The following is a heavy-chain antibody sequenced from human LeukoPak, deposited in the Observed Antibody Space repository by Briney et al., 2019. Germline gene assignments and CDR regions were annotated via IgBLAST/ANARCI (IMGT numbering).Heavy chain of an antibody. Sequence: GGSLRLSCAASGFTFSSYEMNWVRQAPGKGLEWVSYISSSGSTIYYADSVKGRFTISRDNAKNSLYLRMNSLRAEDTAVYYCARWSYYGSGNIDYWGQGALVTVSS. CDR2: ISSSGSTI. V-gene: IGHV3-48*03. D-gene: IGHD3-10*01. CDR3: ARWSYYGSGNIDY. J-gene: IGHJ4*02. CDR1: GFTFSSYE.